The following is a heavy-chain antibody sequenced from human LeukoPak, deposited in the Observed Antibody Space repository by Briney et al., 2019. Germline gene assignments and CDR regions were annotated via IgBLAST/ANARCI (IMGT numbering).Heavy chain of an antibody. D-gene: IGHD3-10*01. CDR3: ARGYYYRT. J-gene: IGHJ4*02. V-gene: IGHV4-61*02. CDR2: IYADGSS. CDR1: GGSVGSDNSY. Sequence: PSETLSLTCTVSGGSVGSDNSYWNWIRQPAGKGLEWIGRIYADGSSTYNPSLKSRVTILVDTSKNQFSLRLSSTTAADTAMYYCARGYYYRTWGLGTLVTVSS.